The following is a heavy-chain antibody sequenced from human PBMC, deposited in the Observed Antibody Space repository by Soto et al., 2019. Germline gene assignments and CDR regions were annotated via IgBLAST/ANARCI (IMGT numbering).Heavy chain of an antibody. CDR3: ARVRLRWYTNAGDAFDI. J-gene: IGHJ3*02. CDR2: INHSRNT. V-gene: IGHV4-34*01. CDR1: GGSISGYY. D-gene: IGHD4-17*01. Sequence: SETLSLTCAVYGGSISGYYWSWIRQPPGKGLEWIGEINHSRNTNTNPSLKSRVTISVDTSKNQFSLTLSSVTAADTAVYYCARVRLRWYTNAGDAFDIWGQGTMLTVSS.